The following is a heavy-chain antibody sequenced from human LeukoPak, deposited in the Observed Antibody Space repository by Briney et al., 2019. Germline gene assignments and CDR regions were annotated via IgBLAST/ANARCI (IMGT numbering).Heavy chain of an antibody. CDR1: GFTFSIYG. CDR2: ISDNGGNT. V-gene: IGHV3-23*01. Sequence: PGGSLRLSCAASGFTFSIYGMGWVRQAPGKGLEWVSSISDNGGNTYYADSAKGRFTISRDNSKNTLYLQMTSLRAEDTALYYCAKDPGEGDYWGQGTLVTVSS. D-gene: IGHD2-21*01. CDR3: AKDPGEGDY. J-gene: IGHJ4*02.